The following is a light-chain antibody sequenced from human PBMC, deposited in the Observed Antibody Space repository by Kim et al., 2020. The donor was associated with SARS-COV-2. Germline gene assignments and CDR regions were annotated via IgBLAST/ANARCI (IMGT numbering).Light chain of an antibody. J-gene: IGKJ1*01. CDR3: QQRSNWPPT. CDR2: DAS. Sequence: LSPGERATLSCRASQGISSYLAWYQQKPGQAPRLLIYDASNRATGIPARFSGSGSGTDFTLTISSLEPEDFAVYYCQQRSNWPPTFGQGTKVDIK. V-gene: IGKV3-11*01. CDR1: QGISSY.